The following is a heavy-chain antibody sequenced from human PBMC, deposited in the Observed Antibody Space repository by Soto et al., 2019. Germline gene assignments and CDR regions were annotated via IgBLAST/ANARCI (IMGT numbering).Heavy chain of an antibody. J-gene: IGHJ4*02. D-gene: IGHD2-15*01. CDR2: ISSSSSYI. Sequence: GGSLRLSCAASTFTFSNYWVNWVRQAPGKGLEWVSSISSSSSYIYYADSVKGRFTISRDNAKNSLCLQMNSLRAEDTAVYYCAAYCSGGSCYPSSNFDYWGQGTLVTVSS. V-gene: IGHV3-21*01. CDR3: AAYCSGGSCYPSSNFDY. CDR1: TFTFSNYW.